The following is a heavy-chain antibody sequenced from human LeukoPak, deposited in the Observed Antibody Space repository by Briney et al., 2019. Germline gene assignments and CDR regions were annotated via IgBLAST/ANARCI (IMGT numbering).Heavy chain of an antibody. V-gene: IGHV1-2*02. CDR3: ARDLFGDASNWFDP. CDR1: GYTFTGYY. CDR2: INPNSGGT. D-gene: IGHD3-10*01. J-gene: IGHJ5*02. Sequence: ASVKVSCKASGYTFTGYYMHWVRQAPGQGLEWMGWINPNSGGTNYAQKFQGRVTMTRDTSISTAYMELSRLRSDDTALYYCARDLFGDASNWFDPWGQGTLVTVSS.